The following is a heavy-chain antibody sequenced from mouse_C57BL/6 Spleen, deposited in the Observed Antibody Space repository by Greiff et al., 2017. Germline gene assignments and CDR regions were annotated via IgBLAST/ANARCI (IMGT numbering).Heavy chain of an antibody. V-gene: IGHV1-50*01. CDR3: ARGGKMGMDY. CDR2: IDPSDGYT. J-gene: IGHJ4*01. D-gene: IGHD2-3*01. CDR1: GYTFTSYW. Sequence: QVQLKQSGAELVKPGASVKLSCKASGYTFTSYWMQWVKQRPGQGLEWIGEIDPSDGYTNYNQKFKGKATLTVDTSSSTAYMQLSSLTAEDAAVYYCARGGKMGMDYWGQGTSVTVSA.